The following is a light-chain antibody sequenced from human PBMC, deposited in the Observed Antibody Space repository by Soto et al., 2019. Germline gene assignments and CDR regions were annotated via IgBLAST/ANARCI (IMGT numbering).Light chain of an antibody. J-gene: IGLJ3*02. CDR1: SSDVGGYDL. V-gene: IGLV2-8*01. Sequence: QSALTQPPSASGSPGQSVTISCTGTSSDVGGYDLVSWYQQYPGKVPKPLIFEVSKRPSGVPDRFSGSKSGNAASLSVSGLQADDEAEYYCSAFAGSSRMVFGGGTKLTVL. CDR3: SAFAGSSRMV. CDR2: EVS.